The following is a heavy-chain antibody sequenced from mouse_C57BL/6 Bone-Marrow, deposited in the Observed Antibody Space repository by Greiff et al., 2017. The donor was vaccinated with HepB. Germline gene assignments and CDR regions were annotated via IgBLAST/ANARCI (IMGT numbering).Heavy chain of an antibody. Sequence: VKLQESGAELARPGASVKLSCKASGYTFTSYGISWVKQRTGQGLEWIGEIYPRSGNTYYNEKFKGKATLTADKSSSTAYMELRSLTSEDSAVYFCARHYGPFYAMDYWGQGTSVTVSS. J-gene: IGHJ4*01. CDR3: ARHYGPFYAMDY. CDR2: IYPRSGNT. D-gene: IGHD1-1*01. CDR1: GYTFTSYG. V-gene: IGHV1-81*01.